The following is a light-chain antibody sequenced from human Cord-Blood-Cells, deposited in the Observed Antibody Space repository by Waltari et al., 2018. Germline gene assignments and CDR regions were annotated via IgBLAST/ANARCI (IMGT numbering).Light chain of an antibody. V-gene: IGLV2-14*01. CDR2: DVS. CDR1: SSDVGGYNY. CDR3: SSYTSSSTL. Sequence: QSALTQPASVSGSPGQSIPISCTGTSSDVGGYNYVSWYQPHPGEAPKLIIYDVSNRPSGVSIRFSGSKSGNTASLTISGLQAEDEADYYCSSYTSSSTLFGTGTKVTVL. J-gene: IGLJ1*01.